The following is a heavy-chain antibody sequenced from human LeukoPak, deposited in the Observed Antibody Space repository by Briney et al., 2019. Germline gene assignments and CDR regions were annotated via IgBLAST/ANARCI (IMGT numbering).Heavy chain of an antibody. CDR1: GYTFTSYD. D-gene: IGHD3-22*01. J-gene: IGHJ3*02. V-gene: IGHV1-69*13. CDR3: ARDRPPRHYDSQSHAFDI. Sequence: ASVKVSCKASGYTFTSYDINWVRQATGQGLEWMGGIIPIFGTANYAQKFQGRVTITADESTSTAYMELSSLRSEDTAVYYCARDRPPRHYDSQSHAFDIWGQGTMVTVSS. CDR2: IIPIFGTA.